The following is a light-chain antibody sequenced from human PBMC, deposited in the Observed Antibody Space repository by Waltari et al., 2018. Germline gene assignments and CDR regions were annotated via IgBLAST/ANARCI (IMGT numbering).Light chain of an antibody. CDR1: SGPSTHI. Sequence: QLVLTQSPSASASLGASVKLTSTLSSGPSTHIIAWPQQQPEKGPRFVMNVKSDGSHNKGVGIPDRFSGSSSGAERYLTISSLQSEDEADYYCQTGGHGTWVFGGGTRLTVL. V-gene: IGLV4-69*01. CDR3: QTGGHGTWV. CDR2: VKSDGSH. J-gene: IGLJ3*02.